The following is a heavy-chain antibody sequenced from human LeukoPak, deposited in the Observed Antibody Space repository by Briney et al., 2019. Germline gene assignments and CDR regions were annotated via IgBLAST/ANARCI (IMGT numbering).Heavy chain of an antibody. Sequence: GGSLRLSCAASGFTFNSYSMIWVRQAPGKGLEWVSSISSSGSTIYYADSVKGRFTISRDNAKNSLYLQMNSLRTEDTAVYYCAELGITMIGGVWGKGTTVTISS. CDR1: GFTFNSYS. CDR3: AELGITMIGGV. D-gene: IGHD3-10*02. CDR2: ISSSGSTI. V-gene: IGHV3-48*04. J-gene: IGHJ6*04.